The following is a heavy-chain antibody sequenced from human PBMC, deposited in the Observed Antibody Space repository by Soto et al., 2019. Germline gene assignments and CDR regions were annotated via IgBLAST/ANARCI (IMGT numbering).Heavy chain of an antibody. D-gene: IGHD6-13*01. CDR2: TYYRSKWYN. Sequence: PSQTLSLTCAISGDSVSSNSAAWNWIRQSPSRGLEWLGRTYYRSKWYNDYAVSAKSRITINPDTSKNQFSLQLNSVTPEDTAVYYCARDFQKRLVRTSDLYYYYGMDVWGQGTTVAVSS. CDR3: ARDFQKRLVRTSDLYYYYGMDV. J-gene: IGHJ6*02. CDR1: GDSVSSNSAA. V-gene: IGHV6-1*01.